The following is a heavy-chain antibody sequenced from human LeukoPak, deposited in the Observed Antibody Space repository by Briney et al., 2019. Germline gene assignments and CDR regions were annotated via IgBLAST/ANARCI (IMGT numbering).Heavy chain of an antibody. CDR2: SRNKASSYTT. CDR3: IRCWYNSGYYPNY. D-gene: IGHD6-19*01. CDR1: GFTFSDHF. J-gene: IGHJ4*02. Sequence: GGSLRLSCAVSGFTFSDHFMDWVRQAPGKGLEWVGRSRNKASSYTTEYAASVKGRFIISRDDSKNALYLQMNGLKTEDTAVYYCIRCWYNSGYYPNYWGQGTLVTVSS. V-gene: IGHV3-72*01.